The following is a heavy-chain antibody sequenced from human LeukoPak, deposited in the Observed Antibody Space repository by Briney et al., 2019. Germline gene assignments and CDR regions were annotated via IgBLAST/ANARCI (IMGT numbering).Heavy chain of an antibody. D-gene: IGHD4-11*01. CDR3: AREDYSNYGDFDY. J-gene: IGHJ4*02. CDR2: ISYDGSNK. Sequence: GGSLRLSCAASGFTFSSYAVHWVRQAPGKGLEWVAVISYDGSNKYYADSVKGRFTISRDNSKNTLYLQMNSLRAEDTAVYYCAREDYSNYGDFDYWGQGTLVTVSS. V-gene: IGHV3-30-3*01. CDR1: GFTFSSYA.